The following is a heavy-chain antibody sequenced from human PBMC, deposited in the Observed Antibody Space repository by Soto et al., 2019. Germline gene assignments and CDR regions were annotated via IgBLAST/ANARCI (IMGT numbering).Heavy chain of an antibody. CDR2: INHSGST. D-gene: IGHD4-17*01. Sequence: SETLSLTCAVYGGSFSGYYWSWIHQPPGKGLEWIGEINHSGSTNYNPSLKSRVTISVDTSKNQFSLKLSSVTAADTAVYYCARGRTVTRGSYYYYYYYMDVWGKGTTVTVSS. CDR1: GGSFSGYY. V-gene: IGHV4-34*01. J-gene: IGHJ6*03. CDR3: ARGRTVTRGSYYYYYYYMDV.